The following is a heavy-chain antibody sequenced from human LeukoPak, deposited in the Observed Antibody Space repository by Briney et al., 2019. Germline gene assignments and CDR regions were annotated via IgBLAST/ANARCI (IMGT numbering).Heavy chain of an antibody. CDR1: GGTFSSYA. CDR3: ARSLYYYDSSGYYFSSNFDY. D-gene: IGHD3-22*01. CDR2: VIPIFGTA. Sequence: PVASVKVSCKASGGTFSSYAISWVRQAPGQGLEWMGGVIPIFGTANYAQKFQDRVTITADESTSTAYMELSSLRSEDTAVYYCARSLYYYDSSGYYFSSNFDYWGQGTLVTVSS. J-gene: IGHJ4*02. V-gene: IGHV1-69*13.